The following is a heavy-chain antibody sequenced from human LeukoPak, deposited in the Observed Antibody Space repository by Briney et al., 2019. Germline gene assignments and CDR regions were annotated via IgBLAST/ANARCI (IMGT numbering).Heavy chain of an antibody. CDR2: IIPIFGIA. Sequence: GASVKVSCKASGGTFSSYAISWVRQAPGQGLEWMGRIIPIFGIANYAQKFQGRVTITADKSTSTAYMELSSLRSEDTAVYYCARDLIGGIVGATDDAFDIWGQGTTVTVSS. CDR1: GGTFSSYA. CDR3: ARDLIGGIVGATDDAFDI. D-gene: IGHD1-26*01. V-gene: IGHV1-69*04. J-gene: IGHJ3*02.